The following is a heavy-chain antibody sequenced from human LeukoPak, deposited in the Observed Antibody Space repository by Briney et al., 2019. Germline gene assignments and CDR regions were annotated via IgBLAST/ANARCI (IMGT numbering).Heavy chain of an antibody. Sequence: PSETLSLTCTVSGGSISSYYWNWIRQPPGKGLEWIGYIYYSGSTNYNPSLKSRVTISVLTSKNHFSLKLNPVTAADTAVYYCARASSHYDILTGYMSSNFDFWGQGTLVTVSS. CDR2: IYYSGST. CDR3: ARASSHYDILTGYMSSNFDF. CDR1: GGSISSYY. J-gene: IGHJ4*02. D-gene: IGHD3-9*01. V-gene: IGHV4-59*01.